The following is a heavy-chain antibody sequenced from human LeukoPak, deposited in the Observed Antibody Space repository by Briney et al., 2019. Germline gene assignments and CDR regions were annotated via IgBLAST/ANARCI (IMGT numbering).Heavy chain of an antibody. Sequence: GGSLRLSCTASGFTFSTYAMNWVCQALGQGLEWVSTISDPHSGSQTHYADSVKGRFTISRDDSQNTVYLQMDSLRAEDTAVYYCTTRLQHHFDYWGQGTQVTVSS. CDR1: GFTFSTYA. CDR3: TTRLQHHFDY. CDR2: ISDPHSGSQT. V-gene: IGHV3-23*01. J-gene: IGHJ4*02. D-gene: IGHD2-15*01.